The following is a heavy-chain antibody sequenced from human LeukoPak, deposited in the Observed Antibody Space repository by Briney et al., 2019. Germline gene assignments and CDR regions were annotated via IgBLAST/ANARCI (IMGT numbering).Heavy chain of an antibody. CDR2: VRAYNGNT. D-gene: IGHD3-9*01. J-gene: IGHJ5*02. Sequence: ASVKVSCKASGYTFTSYGISWVRQAPGQGLEWMGWVRAYNGNTNYAQKLQGRVTMTTDTSTSTAYMEVRSLRSDDTGVYYCARDRGFDILTGYYYGHWFDPWGQGTLVTVSS. CDR1: GYTFTSYG. CDR3: ARDRGFDILTGYYYGHWFDP. V-gene: IGHV1-18*04.